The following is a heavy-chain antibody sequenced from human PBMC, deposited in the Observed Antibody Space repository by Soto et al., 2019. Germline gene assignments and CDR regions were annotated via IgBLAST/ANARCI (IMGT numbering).Heavy chain of an antibody. CDR1: VFTFISYW. CDR2: INSDGSST. CDR3: ARDGIDYYDSSGQTYYYYYGMDV. Sequence: GWSLRLSCSASVFTFISYWMHWFRQAPGKGLVWVSRINSDGSSTSYADSVKGRFTISRDNAKNTLYLQMNSLRAEDTAVYYCARDGIDYYDSSGQTYYYYYGMDVWGQGTTVTVSS. V-gene: IGHV3-74*01. J-gene: IGHJ6*02. D-gene: IGHD3-22*01.